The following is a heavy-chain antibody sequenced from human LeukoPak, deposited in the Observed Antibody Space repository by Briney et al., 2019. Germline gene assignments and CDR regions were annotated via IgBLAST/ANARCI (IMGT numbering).Heavy chain of an antibody. CDR3: AKDRLRRNLGYYFDY. V-gene: IGHV3-23*01. CDR2: ISGSGGST. CDR1: GFIFSSFA. J-gene: IGHJ4*02. D-gene: IGHD5-12*01. Sequence: GGSLRLSCAASGFIFSSFAMSWVRQAPGKGLEWVSGISGSGGSTYYADSVKGRFTISRDNSKNTLYLQMNSLRAEDTAVYYCAKDRLRRNLGYYFDYWGQGTLVTVSS.